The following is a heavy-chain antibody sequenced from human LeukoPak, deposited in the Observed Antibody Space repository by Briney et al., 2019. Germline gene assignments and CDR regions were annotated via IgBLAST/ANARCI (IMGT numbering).Heavy chain of an antibody. CDR1: GGTFSSYA. CDR2: IIPIFGTA. J-gene: IGHJ4*02. Sequence: SVKVSCKASGGTFSSYAISWVRQAPGQGLEWMGGIIPIFGTANYAQKFQGRVTITADESTSTAYMELSSLRSEDTAVYYCARVIHYCDSSGYYRGAEFDYWGQGTLVTVSS. CDR3: ARVIHYCDSSGYYRGAEFDY. D-gene: IGHD3-22*01. V-gene: IGHV1-69*13.